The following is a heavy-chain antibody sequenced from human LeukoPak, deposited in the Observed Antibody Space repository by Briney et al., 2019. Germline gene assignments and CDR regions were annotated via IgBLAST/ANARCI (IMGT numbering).Heavy chain of an antibody. CDR2: IYHSGST. CDR1: GDSISANNW. CDR3: ARRKTTMVRGVIDY. V-gene: IGHV4-4*02. Sequence: KPSGTLSLTCAVSGDSISANNWWSWVRQPPGKGLEWIGEIYHSGSTNYNPSLKSRVTISVDMSKNQFSLKLSSVTAADTAVYYCARRKTTMVRGVIDYWGQGTLVTVSS. D-gene: IGHD3-10*01. J-gene: IGHJ4*02.